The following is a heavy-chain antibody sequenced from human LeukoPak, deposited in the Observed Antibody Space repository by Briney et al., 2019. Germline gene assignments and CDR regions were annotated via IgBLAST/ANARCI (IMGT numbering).Heavy chain of an antibody. CDR1: GFTFSSYS. Sequence: GGSLRLSCAASGFTFSSYSMNWVRQAPGKGLEWVSSISSSSSYIYYADSVKGRFTISRDNAKNSLYLQMNSLRAEDTAVYYCAREGARIAVAGRGWGLDAFDIWGQGTMVTVSS. J-gene: IGHJ3*02. CDR2: ISSSSSYI. CDR3: AREGARIAVAGRGWGLDAFDI. D-gene: IGHD6-19*01. V-gene: IGHV3-21*01.